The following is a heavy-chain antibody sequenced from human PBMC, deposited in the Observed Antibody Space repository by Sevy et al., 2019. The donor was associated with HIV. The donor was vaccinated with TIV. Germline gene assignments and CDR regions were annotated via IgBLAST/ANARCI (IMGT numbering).Heavy chain of an antibody. CDR3: ARVAAPDAFDI. CDR2: IYYSGST. CDR1: GGSISSYY. J-gene: IGHJ3*02. Sequence: SETLSLTCTVSGGSISSYYWSWIRHPPGKGLEWIGYIYYSGSTNYNPSLKSRVTISVDTSKNQFSLKLSSVTAADTAVYYCARVAAPDAFDIWGQGTMVTVSS. V-gene: IGHV4-59*13. D-gene: IGHD6-13*01.